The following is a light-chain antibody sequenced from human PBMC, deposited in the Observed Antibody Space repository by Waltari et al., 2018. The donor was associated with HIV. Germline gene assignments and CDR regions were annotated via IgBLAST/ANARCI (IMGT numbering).Light chain of an antibody. CDR2: GVN. CDR3: SSYTNSDILL. Sequence: QSALTQPASVSGSPGQSITISCPRANTDLGLYNLVSWYRQHPDKAPQLVIYGVNTRPSGVSDRFSGSKSGNTASLTISSLQAEDEADYYCSSYTNSDILLFGGGTKLTVL. V-gene: IGLV2-14*01. J-gene: IGLJ2*01. CDR1: NTDLGLYNL.